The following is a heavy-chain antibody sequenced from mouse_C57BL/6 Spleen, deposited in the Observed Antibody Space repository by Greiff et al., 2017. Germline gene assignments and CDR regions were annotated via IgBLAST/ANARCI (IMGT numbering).Heavy chain of an antibody. J-gene: IGHJ1*03. D-gene: IGHD2-5*01. CDR2: IWSGGST. CDR3: ARRDSTHWYFDV. CDR1: GFSLTSYG. V-gene: IGHV2-2*01. Sequence: VQLHQSGPGLVQPSQSLSITCTVSGFSLTSYGVHWVRQSPGKGLEWLGVIWSGGSTDYNAAFISRLSISKDNSKSQVFFKMNSLQADDTAIYYCARRDSTHWYFDVWGTGTTVTVSS.